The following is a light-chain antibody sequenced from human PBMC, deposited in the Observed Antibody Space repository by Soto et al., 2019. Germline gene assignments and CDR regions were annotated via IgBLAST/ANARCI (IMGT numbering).Light chain of an antibody. CDR1: QSVSNNY. Sequence: DIVLTQSPGTLSMFPGERATLSCRASQSVSNNYLAWYQQKPGQAPRLLIYGASNRATGIPDRFSGSGSGTDFTLTISRLEPEDFAVYYCQQYGSSPRTFGQGTKVDIK. J-gene: IGKJ1*01. V-gene: IGKV3-20*01. CDR3: QQYGSSPRT. CDR2: GAS.